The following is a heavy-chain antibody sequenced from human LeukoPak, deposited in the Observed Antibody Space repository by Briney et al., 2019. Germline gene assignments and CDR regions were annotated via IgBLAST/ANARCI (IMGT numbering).Heavy chain of an antibody. D-gene: IGHD4-17*01. Sequence: SETLSLTCTVSGGSISSSSYYWGWTRQPPGKGLEWIGSIYYSGSTYYNPSLKSRVTISVDTSKNQFSLKLSSVTAADTAVYYCARQGYGDYGVDYWGQGTLVTVSS. CDR1: GGSISSSSYY. V-gene: IGHV4-39*01. J-gene: IGHJ4*02. CDR3: ARQGYGDYGVDY. CDR2: IYYSGST.